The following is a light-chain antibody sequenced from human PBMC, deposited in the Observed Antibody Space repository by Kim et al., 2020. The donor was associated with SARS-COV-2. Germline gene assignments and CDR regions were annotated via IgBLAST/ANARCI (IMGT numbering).Light chain of an antibody. Sequence: LKRTGKITCQGDSLRSYDERWCRQKPGQSPVLVIYGRNTRPPGIPYRFSGYNSGNTASLTITGAQAEDEADYYCNSRDSSGYHLVFGGGTQLTVL. J-gene: IGLJ2*01. CDR2: GRN. CDR3: NSRDSSGYHLV. CDR1: SLRSYD. V-gene: IGLV3-19*01.